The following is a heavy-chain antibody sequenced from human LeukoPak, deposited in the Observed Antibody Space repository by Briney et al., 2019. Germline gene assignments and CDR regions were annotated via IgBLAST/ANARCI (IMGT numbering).Heavy chain of an antibody. CDR3: ARQMQSHGDFDS. V-gene: IGHV3-13*01. CDR1: GFTVSSYA. Sequence: GGSLRPSCAASGFTVSSYAMHWVRQPIGKGLEWVSALGIAGDTFYPGSVKGRFTISREDARNSLYLQMNSLRAEDTAMYYCARQMQSHGDFDSWGQGTLVTVSS. J-gene: IGHJ4*02. D-gene: IGHD3-16*01. CDR2: LGIAGDT.